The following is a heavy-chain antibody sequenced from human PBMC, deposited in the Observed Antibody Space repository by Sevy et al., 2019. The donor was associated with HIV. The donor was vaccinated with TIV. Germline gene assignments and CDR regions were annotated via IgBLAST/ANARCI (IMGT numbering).Heavy chain of an antibody. CDR3: AREGTGRGYYYGLDV. CDR1: GFTFIGYT. D-gene: IGHD1-26*01. J-gene: IGHJ6*02. Sequence: GGSLRLSCAASGFTFIGYTMNWVRQAPGKGLEWVSSISSTGKYIYYAESLKGRFTVSRDNADNSLYLQINSLRAEDTAIYYSAREGTGRGYYYGLDVWGQGTTVTVSS. CDR2: ISSTGKYI. V-gene: IGHV3-21*01.